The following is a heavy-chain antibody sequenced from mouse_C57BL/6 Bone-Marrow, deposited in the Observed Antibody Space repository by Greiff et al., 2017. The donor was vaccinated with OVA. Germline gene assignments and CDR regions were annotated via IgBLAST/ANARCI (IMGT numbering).Heavy chain of an antibody. CDR1: GYTFTEYT. CDR3: ARHEQDYYGSSQAWFAY. D-gene: IGHD1-1*01. V-gene: IGHV1-62-2*01. Sequence: VKLQESGAELVKPGASVKLSCKASGYTFTEYTIHWVKQRSGQGLEWIGWFYPGSGSIKYNEKFKDKATLTADKSSSTVYMELSRLTSEDSAVYFCARHEQDYYGSSQAWFAYWGQGTLVTVSA. J-gene: IGHJ3*01. CDR2: FYPGSGSI.